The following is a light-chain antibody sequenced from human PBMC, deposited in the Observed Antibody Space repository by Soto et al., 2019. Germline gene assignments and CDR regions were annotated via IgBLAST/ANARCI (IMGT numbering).Light chain of an antibody. V-gene: IGKV3-20*01. CDR2: GAS. J-gene: IGKJ2*01. Sequence: TQSPSSLSASTGDRVTITCRASQGISSYLAWYQQKPGQSPSLLVSGASNRATDIPDRFSGSGSGTDFTLTISRLEPEDFAVYYCQQSGSSPFTFGQGTRLEIK. CDR3: QQSGSSPFT. CDR1: QGISSY.